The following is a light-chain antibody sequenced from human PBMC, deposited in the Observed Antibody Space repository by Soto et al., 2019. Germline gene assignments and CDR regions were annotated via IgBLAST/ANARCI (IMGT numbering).Light chain of an antibody. CDR1: QSVSSF. V-gene: IGKV3-11*01. Sequence: PWERATLTCRASQSVSSFLAWYQQKPGQAPRLLIYGASIRATGIPARFSGSGSGTDFTLTISSLEPEDFAVYYCQQRSNWPPWTFGQGTKVEIK. CDR3: QQRSNWPPWT. CDR2: GAS. J-gene: IGKJ1*01.